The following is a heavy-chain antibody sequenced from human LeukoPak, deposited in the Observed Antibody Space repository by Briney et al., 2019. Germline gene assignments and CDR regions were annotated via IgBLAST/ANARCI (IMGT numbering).Heavy chain of an antibody. J-gene: IGHJ4*02. CDR2: VNPNSGGT. V-gene: IGHV1-2*02. CDR1: GYTFTGYY. CDR3: ARGPSLFGYGGNPRFDY. D-gene: IGHD4-23*01. Sequence: EASVKVSCKASGYTFTGYYMHWVRQAPGQGLEWMGWVNPNSGGTNYAQKFQGRVTMTRDTSISTAYMELSRLRSDDTAVYYCARGPSLFGYGGNPRFDYWGQGTLVTVSS.